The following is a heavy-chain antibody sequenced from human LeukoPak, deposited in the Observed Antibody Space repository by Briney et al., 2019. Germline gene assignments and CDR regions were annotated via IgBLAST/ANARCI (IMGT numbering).Heavy chain of an antibody. CDR2: ISTSGDST. J-gene: IGHJ4*02. CDR1: GFTFSNYA. V-gene: IGHV3-23*01. Sequence: GESLRLSCAASGFTFSNYAMTWVRQAPGKGLEWVSSISTSGDSTAYAASVKGRFTISRDNSKNTLCLQLNSLRAEDTAVYYCARGRGSPYYSDCWGQGTLVTVSS. CDR3: ARGRGSPYYSDC. D-gene: IGHD1-26*01.